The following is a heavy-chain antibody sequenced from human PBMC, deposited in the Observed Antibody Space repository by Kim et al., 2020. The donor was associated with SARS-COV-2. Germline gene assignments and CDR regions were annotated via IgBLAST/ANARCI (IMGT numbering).Heavy chain of an antibody. CDR1: GFTFSSYA. J-gene: IGHJ4*01. CDR2: ISASGGDT. Sequence: GGSLRLSCAASGFTFSSYALSWVRQAPGKGLEWVSGISASGGDTYYADSVQGRFTISRDNSKNALNLEMNSLRAEDTALYYCSKVTTITAPFYYYWGHG. CDR3: SKVTTITAPFYYY. D-gene: IGHD4-4*01. V-gene: IGHV3-23*01.